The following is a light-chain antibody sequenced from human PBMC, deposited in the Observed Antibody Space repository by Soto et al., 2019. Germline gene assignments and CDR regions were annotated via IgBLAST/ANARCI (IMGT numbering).Light chain of an antibody. CDR2: DAS. Sequence: EIVLTQSPATLSFSPGERATLSCRASQSVSSYLAWYQQKPGQAPRLLIYDASNRATGIPARFSGGGSGTDFTLTISSLEPEDFAVYYCQQRSNWPLYTFGQGTKLEIK. V-gene: IGKV3-11*01. J-gene: IGKJ2*01. CDR3: QQRSNWPLYT. CDR1: QSVSSY.